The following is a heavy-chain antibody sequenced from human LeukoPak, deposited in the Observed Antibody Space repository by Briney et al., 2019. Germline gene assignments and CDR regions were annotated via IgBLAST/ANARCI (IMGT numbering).Heavy chain of an antibody. Sequence: GGSLRLSCAASGFTFSSYWMIWVRQAPGKGLEWVSIISASGATTFYADSVRGRFTISRDNSENTLYLQMNSLRAEDTAVYYCAKGLRFLNRGGYWGQGTLVTVSS. D-gene: IGHD3-3*01. CDR1: GFTFSSYW. V-gene: IGHV3-23*01. CDR2: ISASGATT. CDR3: AKGLRFLNRGGY. J-gene: IGHJ4*02.